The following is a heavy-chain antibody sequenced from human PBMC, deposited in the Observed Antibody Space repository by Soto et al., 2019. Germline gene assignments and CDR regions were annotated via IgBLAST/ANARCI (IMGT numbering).Heavy chain of an antibody. CDR2: IYPGDSDT. V-gene: IGHV5-51*01. D-gene: IGHD3-22*01. Sequence: EPPKVWLRGAGDRCAGYGGRCVRQIPGKGLEWMGIIYPGDSDTRYSPSFQGQFTISADKSISTAYPQWSSLKASDTATYYCASLGYYYDSSGYSPRMDVWRHGSADSVTS. CDR1: GDRCAGYG. CDR3: ASLGYYYDSSGYSPRMDV. J-gene: IGHJ6*02.